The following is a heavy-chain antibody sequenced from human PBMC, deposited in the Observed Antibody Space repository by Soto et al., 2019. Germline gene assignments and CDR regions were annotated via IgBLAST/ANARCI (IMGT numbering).Heavy chain of an antibody. V-gene: IGHV1-18*01. Sequence: GASVKVSCKASGYTFTSYGISWVRQAPGQGLEWMGWISAYNGNTNYAQKLQGRVTMTTDTSTSTAYMELRSLRSDDTAVYYCARDHCSGGSCYGWFDPWGQGTLVTVSS. CDR2: ISAYNGNT. D-gene: IGHD2-15*01. J-gene: IGHJ5*02. CDR1: GYTFTSYG. CDR3: ARDHCSGGSCYGWFDP.